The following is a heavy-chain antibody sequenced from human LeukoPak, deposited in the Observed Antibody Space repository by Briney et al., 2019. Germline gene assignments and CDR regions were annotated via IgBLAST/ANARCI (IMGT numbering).Heavy chain of an antibody. CDR3: ARRSGASSEYYFDY. D-gene: IGHD6-19*01. Sequence: SETLSLTCTVSGGSISSYYWSWIRQPPGKGVEWIGYIYYSGSTNYNPSLKSRVTISVDTSKNQFSLKLSSVTAADTAVYYCARRSGASSEYYFDYWGQGTLVTVSS. J-gene: IGHJ4*02. CDR1: GGSISSYY. CDR2: IYYSGST. V-gene: IGHV4-59*08.